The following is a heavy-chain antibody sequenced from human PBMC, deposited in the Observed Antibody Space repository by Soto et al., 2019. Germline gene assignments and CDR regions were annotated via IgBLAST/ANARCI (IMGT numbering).Heavy chain of an antibody. CDR2: FDPEDGET. J-gene: IGHJ4*02. Sequence: GSVKVSCKVFRYPPTALSMHWVRPAPGKGVGWMGGFDPEDGETIYAQKVQGRVTLTEDTYTDTAYMELRSLRSEDTAVYYCATDKCHYDVWSGIGNFDDWGQGTLVTVSS. D-gene: IGHD3-3*01. CDR3: ATDKCHYDVWSGIGNFDD. V-gene: IGHV1-24*01. CDR1: RYPPTALS.